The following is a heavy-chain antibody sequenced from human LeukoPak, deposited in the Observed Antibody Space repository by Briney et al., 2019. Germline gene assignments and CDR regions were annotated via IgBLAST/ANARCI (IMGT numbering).Heavy chain of an antibody. CDR2: IYYSGST. CDR1: GGPISSYY. CDR3: ARVGTYGSGSYLSWLDY. V-gene: IGHV4-59*01. Sequence: SETLSLTCSVSGGPISSYYWSWIRQPPGKGLEWIGYIYYSGSTNYNPSLKSRVTISVDTSKNQSSLKQRSVTAADTAVYYCARVGTYGSGSYLSWLDYWGQGTLVTVSS. J-gene: IGHJ4*02. D-gene: IGHD3-10*01.